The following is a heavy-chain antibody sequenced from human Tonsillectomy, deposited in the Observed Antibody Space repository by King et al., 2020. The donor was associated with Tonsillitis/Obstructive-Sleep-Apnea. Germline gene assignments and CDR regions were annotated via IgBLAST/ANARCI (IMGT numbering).Heavy chain of an antibody. J-gene: IGHJ6*02. CDR1: GFTFSDYE. CDR3: ARRVPYYGMDV. CDR2: ISVSGTTV. V-gene: IGHV3-48*03. D-gene: IGHD4/OR15-4a*01. Sequence: VQLVESGGGLVQPGGSLRLSCVASGFTFSDYEMNWVRQAPGKGLEWVSCISVSGTTVYYADSVKGRFTISRDNAKNSLYLQMDSLRAGDTDVYYCARRVPYYGMDVWGQGTTVTVSS.